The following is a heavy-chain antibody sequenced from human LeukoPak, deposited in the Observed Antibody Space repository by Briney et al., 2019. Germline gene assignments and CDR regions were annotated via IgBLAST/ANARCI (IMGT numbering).Heavy chain of an antibody. Sequence: RSQTLSLTCTVSGGSISSGSYYWSWIRQPAGKGLEWIGRIYTSGSTNYNPSLKSRVTISVDTSKNQFSLKLSSVTAADTAVYYCARDAGGYGFDPWGQGTLVTVSS. CDR1: GGSISSGSYY. D-gene: IGHD6-13*01. V-gene: IGHV4-61*02. CDR2: IYTSGST. J-gene: IGHJ5*02. CDR3: ARDAGGYGFDP.